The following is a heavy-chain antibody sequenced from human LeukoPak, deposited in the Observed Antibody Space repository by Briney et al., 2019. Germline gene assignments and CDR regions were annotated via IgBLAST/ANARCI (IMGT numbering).Heavy chain of an antibody. D-gene: IGHD2-15*01. CDR3: ARVGPATLPDFDY. CDR1: GFTFSSYW. CDR2: IKQDGSDQ. V-gene: IGHV3-7*01. Sequence: PGGSLRLSCAASGFTFSSYWMTWVRQAPGKGLEWVANIKQDGSDQYYVDSVKDRFTISRDNAKNSLYLQMNSLRAEDTAVYYCARVGPATLPDFDYWGQGTLVTVSS. J-gene: IGHJ4*02.